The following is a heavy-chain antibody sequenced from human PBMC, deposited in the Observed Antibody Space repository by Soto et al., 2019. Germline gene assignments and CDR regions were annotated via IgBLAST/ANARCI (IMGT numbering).Heavy chain of an antibody. CDR2: IYSGTT. CDR1: GGSIISGGYC. V-gene: IGHV4-30-2*01. D-gene: IGHD2-15*01. CDR3: AREDSGAFFDF. J-gene: IGHJ4*02. Sequence: SETLSLTCAVSGGSIISGGYCWSWIRQPPGKGLEWIGYIYSGTTHYNPSLESRVTIAMDGSKNQVSLSLKSVTAADTAVYYCAREDSGAFFDFWGQGTLVTVSS.